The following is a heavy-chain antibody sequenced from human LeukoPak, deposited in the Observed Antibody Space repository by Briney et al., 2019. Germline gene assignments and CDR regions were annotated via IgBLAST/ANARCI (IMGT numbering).Heavy chain of an antibody. CDR1: GYSLTRLW. D-gene: IGHD1-7*01. J-gene: IGHJ6*04. Sequence: GESLKTSRSGLGYSLTRLWLDLVPQVPRKGAGLVGIIYPGDSDTRYSLSFQGQVTISADKSISTAYLQWSSLKASDTAMYYCARQGTTFDYYYGMDVWGKGTTVTVSS. CDR2: IYPGDSDT. V-gene: IGHV5-51*01. CDR3: ARQGTTFDYYYGMDV.